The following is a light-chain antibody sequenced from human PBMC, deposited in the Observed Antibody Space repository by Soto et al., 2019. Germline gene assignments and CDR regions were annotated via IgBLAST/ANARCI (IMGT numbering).Light chain of an antibody. CDR3: ASWDDSLSGYV. CDR2: GNN. V-gene: IGLV1-40*01. Sequence: QSVLTQPPSVSGAPGQRVTISCTGSSANIGAAYNVDWYQQLPGTAPKLLIYGNNNRPSGVPARFSGSKSGTSASLAIAGLKDADEGDYYCASWDDSLSGYVFGTGTKVT. J-gene: IGLJ1*01. CDR1: SANIGAAYN.